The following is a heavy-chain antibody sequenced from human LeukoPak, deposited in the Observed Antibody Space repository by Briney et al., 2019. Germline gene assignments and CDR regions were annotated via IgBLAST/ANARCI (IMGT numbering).Heavy chain of an antibody. CDR3: ARESIQLWLSDYYGIDV. CDR1: GDSFSSNSFA. J-gene: IGHJ6*02. V-gene: IGHV6-1*01. D-gene: IGHD5-18*01. CDR2: TYYRSKWYN. Sequence: SQTLSLTCAISGDSFSSNSFAWNWIRQSPSRGLEWLGRTYYRSKWYNDYALSVRSRITINPDTSKNQFSLQLTSVTPEDTAVYYCARESIQLWLSDYYGIDVWGQGTTVTVSS.